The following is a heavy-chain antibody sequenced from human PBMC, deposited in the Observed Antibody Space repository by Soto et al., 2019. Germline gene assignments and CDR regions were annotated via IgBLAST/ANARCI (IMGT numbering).Heavy chain of an antibody. J-gene: IGHJ1*01. Sequence: QVQLVESGGGLVKPGGSLRLSCATSGFTFSDYYMTWIRQAPGKGLEWVSYISHSGTTIYYADSVKGRFTVSRDNAQNSLYLQMNCLRAEDTAVYYCAADPYYYASSYWGQGTLVTVSS. D-gene: IGHD3-10*01. CDR2: ISHSGTTI. CDR1: GFTFSDYY. CDR3: AADPYYYASSY. V-gene: IGHV3-11*01.